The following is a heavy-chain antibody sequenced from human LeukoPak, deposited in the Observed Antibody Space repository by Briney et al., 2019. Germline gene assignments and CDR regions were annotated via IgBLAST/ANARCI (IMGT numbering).Heavy chain of an antibody. D-gene: IGHD3-22*01. Sequence: PSETLSLTCSVSGGSIRNYYWTWIRQPPGKGLEWIGHVSNSGNIKYNPSLKSRVTISIDTSKKHFSLNLSSVSAADTAVYYCASRAFYDSSGLDFWGQGILVTVSS. CDR2: VSNSGNI. CDR1: GGSIRNYY. J-gene: IGHJ4*02. CDR3: ASRAFYDSSGLDF. V-gene: IGHV4-59*08.